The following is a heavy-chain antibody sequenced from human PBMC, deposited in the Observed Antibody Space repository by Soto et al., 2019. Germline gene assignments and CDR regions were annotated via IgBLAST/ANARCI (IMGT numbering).Heavy chain of an antibody. J-gene: IGHJ4*02. D-gene: IGHD6-19*01. V-gene: IGHV4-59*08. CDR3: ARGFIAVAGLGEYYFDY. CDR1: GGTIVSFD. Sequence: PSETLSLTYTVSGGTIVSFDCRWIRQPPGKGLEWIGYIYYSGSTNYNPSLKSRVTISVDTSKNQFSLKLSSVTAADTAVYYCARGFIAVAGLGEYYFDYGGQGTRV. CDR2: IYYSGST.